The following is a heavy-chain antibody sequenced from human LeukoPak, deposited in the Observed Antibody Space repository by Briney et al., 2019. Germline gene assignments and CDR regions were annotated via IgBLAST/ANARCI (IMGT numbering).Heavy chain of an antibody. Sequence: SGPTLVKPTQTLTLTCTFSGFSLSTSGVGVGWIRQPPGKALEWLALIYWNDDKHYSPSLKSRLTITKDTSKNQVVLTMTNMDPVDTATYYCAHIGTPRWSSISYLLDYWGQGTLVTVSS. CDR1: GFSLSTSGVG. CDR3: AHIGTPRWSSISYLLDY. J-gene: IGHJ4*02. V-gene: IGHV2-5*01. D-gene: IGHD1-26*01. CDR2: IYWNDDK.